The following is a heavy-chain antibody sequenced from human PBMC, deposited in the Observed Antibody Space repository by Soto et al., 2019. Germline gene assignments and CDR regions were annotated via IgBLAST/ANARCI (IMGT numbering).Heavy chain of an antibody. D-gene: IGHD5-12*01. CDR3: ARSGSENDF. J-gene: IGHJ4*02. V-gene: IGHV3-7*03. Sequence: EVQLVESGGGLVQPGGSLRLSCAASGFTFSGYWMSWVRQAPGKGLEWVANIKEDGSEKNYVDSVKGRFTISRDNAMNSLFLQMNSLRAEDTAVYFCARSGSENDFWGQGTLVTVSS. CDR1: GFTFSGYW. CDR2: IKEDGSEK.